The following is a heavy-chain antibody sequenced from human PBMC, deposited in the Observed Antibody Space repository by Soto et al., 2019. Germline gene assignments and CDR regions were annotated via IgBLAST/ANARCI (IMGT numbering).Heavy chain of an antibody. CDR1: GFTFSSYG. CDR2: IWYDGSNK. J-gene: IGHJ3*02. Sequence: GGSLRLSCAASGFTFSSYGMHWVRQAPGKGLEWVAVIWYDGSNKYYADSVKGRFTISRDNSKNTLYLQMNSLRAEDTAVYYCAKVMDSGSYYHDAFDICGQGTMVTVSS. D-gene: IGHD1-26*01. V-gene: IGHV3-33*06. CDR3: AKVMDSGSYYHDAFDI.